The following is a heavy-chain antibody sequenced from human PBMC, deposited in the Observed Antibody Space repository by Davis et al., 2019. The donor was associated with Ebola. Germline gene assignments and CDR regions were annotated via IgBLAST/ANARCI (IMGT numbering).Heavy chain of an antibody. CDR1: GYTFTSYG. CDR2: ISAYNGNT. J-gene: IGHJ5*02. D-gene: IGHD3-22*01. Sequence: ASVTVSCKASGYTFTSYGISWVRQAPGQGLEWMGWISAYNGNTNYAQKLQGRVTMTTDTSTSTAYIELRSLRSDDTAVYYCARGVTMIVVSNWFDPWGQGTLVTVSS. V-gene: IGHV1-18*01. CDR3: ARGVTMIVVSNWFDP.